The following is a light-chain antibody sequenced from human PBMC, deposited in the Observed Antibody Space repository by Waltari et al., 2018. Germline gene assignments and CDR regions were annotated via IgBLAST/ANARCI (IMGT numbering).Light chain of an antibody. CDR1: TIGSKS. V-gene: IGLV3-21*04. CDR3: QVWDDVTDSGV. CDR2: YDS. J-gene: IGLJ3*02. Sequence: YVLTQPPSVSVDPGKTARLTCGGDTIGSKSVNGYQQKPGQAPGLVMFYDSDRPSEIPERFSCSNSGNTATLTISWVEAGDEADYHCQVWDDVTDSGVFGGGTKLTVL.